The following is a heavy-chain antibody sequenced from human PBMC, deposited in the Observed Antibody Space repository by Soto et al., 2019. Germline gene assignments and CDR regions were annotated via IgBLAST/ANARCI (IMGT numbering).Heavy chain of an antibody. CDR2: IYSGGGT. J-gene: IGHJ4*02. V-gene: IGHV3-53*01. CDR1: DFTVGNNY. CDR3: ARGYDYLIDY. D-gene: IGHD3-22*01. Sequence: GGSLRLSCAASDFTVGNNYMTWVRQAPGKGLEWVSVIYSGGGTMYTDSVKGRFTISRDNAKNSLYLQMNSLRAEDTAVYSCARGYDYLIDYWGQGTPVTVSS.